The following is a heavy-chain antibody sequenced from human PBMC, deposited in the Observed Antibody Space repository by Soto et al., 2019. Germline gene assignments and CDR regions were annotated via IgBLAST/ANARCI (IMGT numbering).Heavy chain of an antibody. J-gene: IGHJ4*02. CDR2: SSPRGDTI. D-gene: IGHD3-9*01. Sequence: LTCLGSGVDRANYTVNSVRQTPGQGLEWISYSSPRGDTIYYADSVEGRFTISRDNARNSSSLHMSSLRDEDSALYYCAKGPHTNVGWPYYFETWGQGVPVTVSA. CDR1: GVDRANYT. CDR3: AKGPHTNVGWPYYFET. V-gene: IGHV3-48*02.